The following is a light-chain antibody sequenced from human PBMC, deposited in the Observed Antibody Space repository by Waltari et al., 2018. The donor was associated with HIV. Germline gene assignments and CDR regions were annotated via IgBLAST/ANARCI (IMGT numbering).Light chain of an antibody. J-gene: IGKJ2*01. Sequence: SPSSLSASVGDRFTIACRASQGINKYLNWYRQKPGKAPELLIYAASNLQSGVPSRFSASGSGTDFTLTITSLQPEDFATYYCQQTYSTPTTFGQGTKLE. CDR3: QQTYSTPTT. V-gene: IGKV1-39*01. CDR2: AAS. CDR1: QGINKY.